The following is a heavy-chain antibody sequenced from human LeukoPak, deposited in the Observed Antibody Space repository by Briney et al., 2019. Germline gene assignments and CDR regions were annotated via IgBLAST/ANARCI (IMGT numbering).Heavy chain of an antibody. J-gene: IGHJ4*02. CDR2: ISGSGGST. CDR3: AHYCSSTSCYYYFDY. V-gene: IGHV3-23*01. CDR1: GFTFSSYA. D-gene: IGHD2-2*01. Sequence: GGSLRLSCAASGFTFSSYAMSWVRQAPGKGLEWVSAISGSGGSTYYADSVKGRFTISRDNSKNTPYLQMNSLRAEDTAVYYCAHYCSSTSCYYYFDYWGQGTLVTVSS.